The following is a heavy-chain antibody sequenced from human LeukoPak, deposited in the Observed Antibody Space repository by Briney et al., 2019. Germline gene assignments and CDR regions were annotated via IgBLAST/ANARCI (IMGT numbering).Heavy chain of an antibody. D-gene: IGHD1-14*01. Sequence: GGSLRLSCAASGFTFTLYWMTWVRQAPGKGLEWVANINEDENEKYYLDSVKGRFTISRDNAKSSLYLQMNSLRAEDTALYYCATTGDRRGDYWGQGTLVTVSS. CDR2: INEDENEK. J-gene: IGHJ4*02. CDR1: GFTFTLYW. V-gene: IGHV3-7*03. CDR3: ATTGDRRGDY.